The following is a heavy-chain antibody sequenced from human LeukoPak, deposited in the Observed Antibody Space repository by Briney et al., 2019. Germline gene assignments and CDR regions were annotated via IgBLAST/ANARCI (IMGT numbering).Heavy chain of an antibody. CDR2: INPNSGST. J-gene: IGHJ4*02. CDR3: ARDLGYCSGVSCYFPFDY. Sequence: ASVKVSCKASGYTFTGYYMHWVRQAPGQGLEWMGWINPNSGSTNYVQKFQGRVTMTRDMSISTAYMELTRLRSDDTAVYYCARDLGYCSGVSCYFPFDYWGQGTLVTVSS. D-gene: IGHD2-15*01. V-gene: IGHV1-2*02. CDR1: GYTFTGYY.